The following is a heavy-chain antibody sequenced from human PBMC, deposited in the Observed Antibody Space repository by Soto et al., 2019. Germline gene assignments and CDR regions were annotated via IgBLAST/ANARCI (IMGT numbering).Heavy chain of an antibody. V-gene: IGHV1-69*04. CDR3: AREQWLVQHRQEPWFDP. J-gene: IGHJ5*02. Sequence: GASVKVSCKASGGTFSSYTLTWLRQAPGQGLEWMGRIIPILDIANYAQKFQGRVTITADKSTNTAYMELSSLRSEDTAVYYCAREQWLVQHRQEPWFDPWGQGTPVTVSS. CDR1: GGTFSSYT. CDR2: IIPILDIA. D-gene: IGHD6-19*01.